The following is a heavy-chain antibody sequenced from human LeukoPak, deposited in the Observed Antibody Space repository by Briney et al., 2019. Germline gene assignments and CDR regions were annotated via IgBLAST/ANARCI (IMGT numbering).Heavy chain of an antibody. J-gene: IGHJ4*02. CDR2: ISSSSSYI. D-gene: IGHD6-6*01. Sequence: GGSLRLSCAASGFTFSSYSMNWVRQAPGKGLGWVSSISSSSSYIYYADSVKGRFTISRDNAKNSLYLQMNSLRAEDTAVYYCARDRRYSSSSRLFDYWGQGTLVTVSS. CDR3: ARDRRYSSSSRLFDY. CDR1: GFTFSSYS. V-gene: IGHV3-21*01.